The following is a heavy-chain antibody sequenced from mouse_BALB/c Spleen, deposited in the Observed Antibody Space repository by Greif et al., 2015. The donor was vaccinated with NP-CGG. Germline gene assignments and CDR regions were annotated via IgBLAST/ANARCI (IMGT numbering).Heavy chain of an antibody. D-gene: IGHD1-1*01. V-gene: IGHV1S132*01. J-gene: IGHJ4*01. CDR3: ARDGLLLRSSDYAMDY. Sequence: VQLQQSGAELVKPGASVKLSCKTSGYTFTSYWIQWVKQRPGQGLGWIGEIFPGTGTTYYNEKFKGKATLTIDTSSSTASMQLSSLTSEDSAVYFCARDGLLLRSSDYAMDYWGQGTSVTVSS. CDR2: IFPGTGTT. CDR1: GYTFTSYW.